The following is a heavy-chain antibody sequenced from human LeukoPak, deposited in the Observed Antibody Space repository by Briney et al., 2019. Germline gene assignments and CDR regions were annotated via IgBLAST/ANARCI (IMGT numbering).Heavy chain of an antibody. CDR1: GGSLSSSSYY. V-gene: IGHV4-39*01. Sequence: SETLSLTCTVSGGSLSSSSYYWGWLRQPPGTGLEWIGSIYYSGSTYYNPSLKSRVTISVDTSKNQFSLKLSSVTAADTAVYYCARHPNMITLGGVIVEIARPIDYWGQGTLVTVSS. CDR3: ARHPNMITLGGVIVEIARPIDY. J-gene: IGHJ4*02. D-gene: IGHD3-16*02. CDR2: IYYSGST.